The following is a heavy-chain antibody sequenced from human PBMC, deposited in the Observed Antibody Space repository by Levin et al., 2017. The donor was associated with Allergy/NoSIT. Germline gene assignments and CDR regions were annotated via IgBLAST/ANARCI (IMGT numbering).Heavy chain of an antibody. CDR1: GYTFTSYG. CDR2: ISAYNGNT. V-gene: IGHV1-18*01. D-gene: IGHD5-18*01. Sequence: GESLKISCKASGYTFTSYGISWVRQAPGQGLEWMGWISAYNGNTNYAQKLQGRVTMTTDTSTSTAYMELRSLRSDDTAVYYCARAPASDAAASYWGQGTLVTVSS. J-gene: IGHJ4*02. CDR3: ARAPASDAAASY.